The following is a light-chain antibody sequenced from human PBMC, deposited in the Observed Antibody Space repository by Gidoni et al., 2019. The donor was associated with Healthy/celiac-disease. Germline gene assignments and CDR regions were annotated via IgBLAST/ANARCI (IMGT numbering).Light chain of an antibody. CDR1: PDISNF. CDR2: DAS. J-gene: IGKJ4*02. V-gene: IGKV1-33*01. CDR3: QQYDNSFT. Sequence: DIPMTQSPSSLSASVGDRVTITCQASPDISNFLNWYQQKPGKATKLLIYDASNLETRVPSRLSGSGSGTDSTFTISSLQPDDIATYYCQQYDNSFTFGGGTKVEIK.